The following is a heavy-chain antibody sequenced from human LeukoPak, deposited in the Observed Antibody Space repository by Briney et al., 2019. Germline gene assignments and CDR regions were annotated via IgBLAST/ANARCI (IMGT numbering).Heavy chain of an antibody. D-gene: IGHD4-17*01. CDR2: ISDDERSK. V-gene: IGHV3-30*18. CDR3: AKRPSDYGDYVSYFVY. CDR1: GFSFISYG. J-gene: IGHJ4*02. Sequence: PGGSLRLSCAASGFSFISYGMHWVRQAPGKGLEWVGVISDDERSKDYADSVKGRFTISRDNSKDTLYLQMNSLRDEDTAVYYCAKRPSDYGDYVSYFVYWGQGTLVTVSS.